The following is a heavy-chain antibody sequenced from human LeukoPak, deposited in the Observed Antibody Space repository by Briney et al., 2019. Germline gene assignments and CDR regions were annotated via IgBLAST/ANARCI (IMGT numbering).Heavy chain of an antibody. Sequence: GGSLRLSCTASGFTFSNHWMSWVRQAPGKGLEWVANIKQDGSEKYYVDSVKGRFTISRDNAKNSLYLQMNSLRAEDTAVYYCAKDPRITMVRGAPGYWGQGTLVTVSS. CDR3: AKDPRITMVRGAPGY. V-gene: IGHV3-7*01. J-gene: IGHJ4*02. CDR1: GFTFSNHW. D-gene: IGHD3-10*01. CDR2: IKQDGSEK.